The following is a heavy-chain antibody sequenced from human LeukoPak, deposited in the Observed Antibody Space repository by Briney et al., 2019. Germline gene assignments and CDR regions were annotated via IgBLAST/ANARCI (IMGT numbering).Heavy chain of an antibody. D-gene: IGHD6-19*01. CDR1: GFTFSSYS. V-gene: IGHV3-53*01. J-gene: IGHJ4*02. Sequence: GGSLRLSCAASGFTFSSYSMNWVRQAPGKGLEWVSVIYSGGSTYYADSVKGRFTISRDNSKNTLYLQMNSLRAEDTAVYYCAKDLGSSGWYIDYWGQGTLVTVSS. CDR2: IYSGGST. CDR3: AKDLGSSGWYIDY.